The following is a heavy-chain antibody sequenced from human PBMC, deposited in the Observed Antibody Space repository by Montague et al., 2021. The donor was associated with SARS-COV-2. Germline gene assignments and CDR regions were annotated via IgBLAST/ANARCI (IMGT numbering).Heavy chain of an antibody. CDR3: ARENTVTTFGGPYYIDS. Sequence: SETLSLTCIVSGSSVRSYYWSWIRQLPGKGLEWIGYIYDSGSTNYNPSLKSRVTISVDTSKNQFSLELSSVTAADTAVYYCARENTVTTFGGPYYIDSWGQGTLVTVPA. J-gene: IGHJ4*02. D-gene: IGHD4-17*01. V-gene: IGHV4-59*02. CDR2: IYDSGST. CDR1: GSSVRSYY.